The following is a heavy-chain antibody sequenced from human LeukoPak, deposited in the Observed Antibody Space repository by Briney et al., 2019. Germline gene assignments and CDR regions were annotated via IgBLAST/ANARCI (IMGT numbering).Heavy chain of an antibody. CDR2: ISSSGTST. J-gene: IGHJ4*02. Sequence: PGGSLRLSCAASGFTFSSSAMSWVRQAPGKGLEWVSTISSSGTSTYYADSVKGRFTISRDNSKTTVYLQMNSLRAEDTAVYYCAKHLDYSRTHTDYWGQGTPVTVSS. D-gene: IGHD6-13*01. CDR1: GFTFSSSA. CDR3: AKHLDYSRTHTDY. V-gene: IGHV3-23*01.